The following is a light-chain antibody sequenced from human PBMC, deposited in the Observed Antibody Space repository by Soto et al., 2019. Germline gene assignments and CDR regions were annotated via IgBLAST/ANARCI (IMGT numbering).Light chain of an antibody. Sequence: EIVLTQSPGTLSLSPGERASLSCRASQSLSSSHLIWYQQKPGQAPRLLIYDASSRATGIPDRFSGGGSGTDLTLTISRLEPEDFAVDYCQHLPAFGQGTKVEIK. J-gene: IGKJ1*01. CDR2: DAS. CDR1: QSLSSSH. CDR3: QHLPA. V-gene: IGKV3-20*01.